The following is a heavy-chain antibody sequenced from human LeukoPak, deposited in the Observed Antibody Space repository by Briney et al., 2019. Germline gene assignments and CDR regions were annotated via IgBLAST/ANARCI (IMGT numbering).Heavy chain of an antibody. J-gene: IGHJ5*02. Sequence: SETLSLTCTVSGGSISSYYWSWIRQPAGMGLEWIGRIYTSGSTNYNPSLKSRVTMSVDTSKNQFSLKLTSVTAADTAVYYCAREDVLLWFGETRNKWFDPWGQGTLVTVSS. V-gene: IGHV4-4*07. D-gene: IGHD3-10*01. CDR1: GGSISSYY. CDR2: IYTSGST. CDR3: AREDVLLWFGETRNKWFDP.